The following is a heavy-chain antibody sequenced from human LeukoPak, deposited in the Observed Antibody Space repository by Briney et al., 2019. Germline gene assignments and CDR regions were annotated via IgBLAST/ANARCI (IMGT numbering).Heavy chain of an antibody. J-gene: IGHJ6*02. CDR2: ISGSGGST. V-gene: IGHV3-23*01. Sequence: PGGSLRLSCAASGFTFSSYAMSWVRQAPGKGLEWVSAISGSGGSTYYADSVKGRFTISRDNSKNTLYLQMNSLRAEDTAVYYCARDIVVVPKAYGMDVWGQGTTVTVSS. CDR1: GFTFSSYA. D-gene: IGHD2-2*01. CDR3: ARDIVVVPKAYGMDV.